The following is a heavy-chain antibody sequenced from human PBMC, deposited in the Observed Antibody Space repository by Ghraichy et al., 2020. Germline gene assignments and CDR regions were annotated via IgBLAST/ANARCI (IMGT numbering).Heavy chain of an antibody. D-gene: IGHD3-10*01. V-gene: IGHV3-23*01. Sequence: GGSLRLSCAASGFTFSSYAMSWVRQTPGKGLEWVSGISGTGGRTFYADSVRGRFTISRDTSKNTLYLQMNSLRADDTAVYFCATYYGYFRRLDYWGQGTLVTVSS. CDR3: ATYYGYFRRLDY. CDR2: ISGTGGRT. J-gene: IGHJ4*02. CDR1: GFTFSSYA.